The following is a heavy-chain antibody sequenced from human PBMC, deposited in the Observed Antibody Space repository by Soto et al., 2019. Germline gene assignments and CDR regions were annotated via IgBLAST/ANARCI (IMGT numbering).Heavy chain of an antibody. CDR2: IIPIFGTA. Sequence: SVKVSCKASGGTFSSYAISWVRQAPGQGLEWMGGIIPIFGTANYAQKFQGRVTITADKSTSTAYMELSSLRSEDTAVYYCARVGPPNYYDSSGHYYDYWGQGTLVTVSS. CDR1: GGTFSSYA. V-gene: IGHV1-69*06. CDR3: ARVGPPNYYDSSGHYYDY. D-gene: IGHD3-22*01. J-gene: IGHJ4*02.